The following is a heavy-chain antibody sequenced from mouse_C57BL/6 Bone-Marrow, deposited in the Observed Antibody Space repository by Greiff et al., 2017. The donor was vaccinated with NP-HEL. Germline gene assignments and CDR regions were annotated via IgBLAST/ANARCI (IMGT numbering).Heavy chain of an antibody. CDR3: EIQQGRAGFAY. J-gene: IGHJ3*01. V-gene: IGHV1-74*01. D-gene: IGHD4-1*02. CDR2: IHPSDSDT. Sequence: QVQLKQPGAELVKPGASVKVSCKASGYTFTSYWMHWVKQRPGQGLEWIGRIHPSDSDTNYNQKFKGKDTLTVDKSSSTAYMQLSSLTSEDSAVYYCEIQQGRAGFAYWGQGTLVTVSA. CDR1: GYTFTSYW.